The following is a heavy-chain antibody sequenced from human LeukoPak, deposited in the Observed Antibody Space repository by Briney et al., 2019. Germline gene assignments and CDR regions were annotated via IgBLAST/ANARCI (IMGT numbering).Heavy chain of an antibody. CDR3: AKSLAAVPLDAEYFQH. D-gene: IGHD6-25*01. Sequence: GGSLRLSCAASGFTFSSYAMTWVRQAPGKGLQWVSTVIGSGATTYYADSVEGRFTISRDNSKNTLYLQMNSLRAEDTAVYYCAKSLAAVPLDAEYFQHWGQGTLVTVSS. J-gene: IGHJ1*01. CDR2: VIGSGATT. V-gene: IGHV3-23*01. CDR1: GFTFSSYA.